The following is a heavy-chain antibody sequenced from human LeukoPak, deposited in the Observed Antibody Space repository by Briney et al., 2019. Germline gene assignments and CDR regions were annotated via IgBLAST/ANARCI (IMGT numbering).Heavy chain of an antibody. CDR2: ITGGTDRK. J-gene: IGHJ4*02. Sequence: GGSLRLSCAASGFTFNNYGVHWVRQAPGKGLEWVSTITGGTDRKYYADSVKGRFTISRDNSKNTVYLQMNSLKAEDTAVYYCAKDYFASGTYGYCDCWGQGTLVTVSS. CDR3: AKDYFASGTYGYCDC. V-gene: IGHV3-23*01. D-gene: IGHD3-10*01. CDR1: GFTFNNYG.